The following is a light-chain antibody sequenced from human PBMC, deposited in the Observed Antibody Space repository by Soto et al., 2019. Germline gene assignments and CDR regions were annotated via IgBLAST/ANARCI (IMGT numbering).Light chain of an antibody. J-gene: IGKJ5*01. CDR1: QSLTNSF. V-gene: IGKV3-20*01. CDR2: DTS. Sequence: EIVLTQSPGTLSLSPGERATLSCRASQSLTNSFIAWYQQKPGQAPRLLIYDTSSRATGIPDRFSGSGSGTDFTLTISRLEPEDFAVFFCPKYGTSEIIFGQGTRLEIK. CDR3: PKYGTSEII.